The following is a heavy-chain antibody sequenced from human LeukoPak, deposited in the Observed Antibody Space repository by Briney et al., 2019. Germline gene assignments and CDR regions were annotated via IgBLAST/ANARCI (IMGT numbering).Heavy chain of an antibody. Sequence: AGGSLRLSCAASGFTFSSYGMHWVRQAPGKGLEWVAVIWYDGSNKYYADSVKGRFTISRDNSKNTLYVQMNSLRAEDTAVYYCARGANGGNSGYYYYGMDVWGQGTTVTVSS. D-gene: IGHD4-23*01. V-gene: IGHV3-33*01. CDR2: IWYDGSNK. CDR3: ARGANGGNSGYYYYGMDV. CDR1: GFTFSSYG. J-gene: IGHJ6*02.